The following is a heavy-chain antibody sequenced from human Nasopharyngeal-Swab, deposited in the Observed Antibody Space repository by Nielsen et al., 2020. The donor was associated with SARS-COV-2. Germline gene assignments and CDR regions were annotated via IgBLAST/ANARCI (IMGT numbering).Heavy chain of an antibody. Sequence: SVKVFCKTSGDTFTNSAISWVRQAPGQGLEWMGGIVPALGLPNYAQKFRGRVTISADRSTTTSYLELSSLRSEDTAIYYCAREGEYGAYDAPDYWGQGTLVTVSS. CDR3: AREGEYGAYDAPDY. CDR2: IVPALGLP. V-gene: IGHV1-69*10. CDR1: GDTFTNSA. D-gene: IGHD5-12*01. J-gene: IGHJ4*02.